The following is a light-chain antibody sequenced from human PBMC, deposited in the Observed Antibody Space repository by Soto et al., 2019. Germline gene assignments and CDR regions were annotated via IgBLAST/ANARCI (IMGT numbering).Light chain of an antibody. Sequence: EIVLALSKEPPYLSPGGSATLSCRATQSVSSSYLAWYQQKPGQAPRLLIYGASSRATGIPDRFSGSGSGTDFTLTISRLEPEDFAVYYCQQYGSSNPNTLAQGTKVDIK. J-gene: IGKJ1*01. V-gene: IGKV3-20*01. CDR1: QSVSSSY. CDR3: QQYGSSNPNT. CDR2: GAS.